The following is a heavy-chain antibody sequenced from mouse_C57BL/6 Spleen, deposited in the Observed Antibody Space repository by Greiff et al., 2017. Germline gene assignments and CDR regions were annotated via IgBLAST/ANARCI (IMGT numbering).Heavy chain of an antibody. J-gene: IGHJ3*01. CDR3: ARNYDYDGFAY. V-gene: IGHV1-55*01. D-gene: IGHD2-4*01. Sequence: QVQLQQPGAELVKPGASVTMSCKASGYTFTSYWITWVKQRPGQGLEWIGDIYPGSGSTNYNEKFKSKATLTVDTSSSTAYMQLSSLTSDDSAVYYCARNYDYDGFAYWGQGTLVTVSA. CDR2: IYPGSGST. CDR1: GYTFTSYW.